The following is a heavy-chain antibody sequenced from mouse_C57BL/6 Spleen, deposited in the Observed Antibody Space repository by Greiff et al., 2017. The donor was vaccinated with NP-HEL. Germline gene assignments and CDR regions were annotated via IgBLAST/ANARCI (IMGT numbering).Heavy chain of an antibody. J-gene: IGHJ3*01. V-gene: IGHV5-6*01. CDR1: GFTFSSYG. CDR3: ARSYGSSPPGFAY. CDR2: ISSGGSYT. Sequence: EVKLVESGGDLVKPGGSLKLSCAASGFTFSSYGMSWVRQTPDKRLEWVATISSGGSYTYYPDSVKGRFTISRDNAKNTLYLQMSSLKSEDTAMYYCARSYGSSPPGFAYWGQGTLVTVSA. D-gene: IGHD1-1*01.